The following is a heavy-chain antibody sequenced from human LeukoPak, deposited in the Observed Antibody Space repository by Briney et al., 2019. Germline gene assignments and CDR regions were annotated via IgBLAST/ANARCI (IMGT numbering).Heavy chain of an antibody. CDR3: ARDPPWGDFWSGYPDY. V-gene: IGHV3-74*01. CDR2: INSDGSST. J-gene: IGHJ4*02. CDR1: GFTFSSYW. Sequence: GGSLRLSCAASGFTFSSYWMHWVRHAPGKGLVWVSRINSDGSSTSYADSVKGRFTISRDNAKNTLYLQMNSLRAEDTAVYYCARDPPWGDFWSGYPDYWGQGTLVTVSS. D-gene: IGHD3-3*01.